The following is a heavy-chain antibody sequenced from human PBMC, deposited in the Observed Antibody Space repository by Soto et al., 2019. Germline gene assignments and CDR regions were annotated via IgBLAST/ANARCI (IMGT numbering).Heavy chain of an antibody. CDR1: GGSISSGGYY. CDR2: IYYSGST. CDR3: ARERFYDFWSGPPTGGMDV. D-gene: IGHD3-3*01. Sequence: LSLTCTVSGGSISSGGYYWSWIRQHPGKGLEWIGYIYYSGSTYYNPSLKSRVTISVDTSKNQFSLKLSSVTAADTAVYYCARERFYDFWSGPPTGGMDVWGQGTTVTVSS. V-gene: IGHV4-31*03. J-gene: IGHJ6*02.